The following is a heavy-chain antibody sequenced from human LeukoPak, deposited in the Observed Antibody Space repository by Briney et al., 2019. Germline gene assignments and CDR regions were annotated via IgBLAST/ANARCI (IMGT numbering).Heavy chain of an antibody. J-gene: IGHJ2*01. D-gene: IGHD3-22*01. Sequence: SVKVSCKASGGTFSSYAISWVRQAPGQGLEWMGGIIPIFGTANYAQKFQGRVTITADESTSTAYMELSSLRSEDTAVYYCARGLYYDSSGYLYDYWYFDLWGRGTLVTVSS. CDR1: GGTFSSYA. CDR2: IIPIFGTA. V-gene: IGHV1-69*13. CDR3: ARGLYYDSSGYLYDYWYFDL.